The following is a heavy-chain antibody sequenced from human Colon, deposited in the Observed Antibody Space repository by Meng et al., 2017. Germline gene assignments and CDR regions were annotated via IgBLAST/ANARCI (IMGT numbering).Heavy chain of an antibody. CDR2: LHPSGST. CDR3: ARGVDWAKSGNF. J-gene: IGHJ4*02. V-gene: IGHV4-34*01. Sequence: APLPPWGAGLLKPSETLARTCPVYGGSFSDYYLTWIRQPPEKGLEWVGELHPSGSTYYSPSLQSRVTITLDTSKNQFSLTLSSMTAADTAVYYCARGVDWAKSGNFWGQGTLVTVSS. CDR1: GGSFSDYY. D-gene: IGHD3-9*01.